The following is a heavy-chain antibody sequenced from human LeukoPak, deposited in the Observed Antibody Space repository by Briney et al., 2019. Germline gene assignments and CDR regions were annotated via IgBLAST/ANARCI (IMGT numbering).Heavy chain of an antibody. V-gene: IGHV3-11*06. J-gene: IGHJ4*02. D-gene: IGHD1-14*01. CDR2: ISSSSSYT. Sequence: GGSLRLSCAASGFTFSGYYMSWIRQAPGKGLEWVSYISSSSSYTNYADSVKGRFTISRDNAKNSLYLQMNSLRAEDTAVYYCASYRFGTDYWGQGTLVTVSS. CDR3: ASYRFGTDY. CDR1: GFTFSGYY.